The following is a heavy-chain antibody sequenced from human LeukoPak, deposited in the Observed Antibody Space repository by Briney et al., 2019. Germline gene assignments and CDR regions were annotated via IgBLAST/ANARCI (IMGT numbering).Heavy chain of an antibody. D-gene: IGHD5-12*01. CDR3: AVSGYDFRRWGGYXXDY. Sequence: SETLSLTCTVSGGSISSSSYYWGWIRQPPGKGLEWIGSIYYSGSTYYNPSLKSRVTISVDTSKNQFSLKLSSVTAADTAVYYCAVSGYDFRRWGGYXXDYXXQGTXVTVSS. CDR2: IYYSGST. V-gene: IGHV4-39*01. J-gene: IGHJ4*02. CDR1: GGSISSSSYY.